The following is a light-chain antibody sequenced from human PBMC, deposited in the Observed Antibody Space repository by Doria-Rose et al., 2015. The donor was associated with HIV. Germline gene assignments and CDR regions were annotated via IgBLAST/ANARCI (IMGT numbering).Light chain of an antibody. CDR1: SSNIGAGFD. CDR2: GNT. V-gene: IGLV1-40*01. J-gene: IGLJ1*01. CDR3: QSYDSRLSVYV. Sequence: QSVVTQPPPVSGAPGQRVAISCTGSSSNIGAGFDVNWYPQLPCTDPKLLIHGNTNRPSGVPDRFSGSKSGTSASLAISGLRAEDEADYYCQSYDSRLSVYVFGTGTKVTVL.